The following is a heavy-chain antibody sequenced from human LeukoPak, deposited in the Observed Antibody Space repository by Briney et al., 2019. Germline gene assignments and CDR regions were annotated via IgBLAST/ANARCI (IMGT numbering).Heavy chain of an antibody. D-gene: IGHD2-2*01. CDR3: AKQSAGSSTWYSLHFDY. V-gene: IGHV3-23*01. CDR2: ISVSGGST. J-gene: IGHJ4*02. CDR1: GFTLSNFA. Sequence: GGSLRLSCAASGFTLSNFAMTWVRQAPGKGLEWVSVISVSGGSTYYADSVKGRFTISRDNSKNSLYLQMDSLRAEDTAVYFCAKQSAGSSTWYSLHFDYWGQGTLVTVSS.